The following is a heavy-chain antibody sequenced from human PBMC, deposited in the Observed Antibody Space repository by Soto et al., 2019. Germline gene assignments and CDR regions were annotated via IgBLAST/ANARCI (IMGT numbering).Heavy chain of an antibody. CDR3: AREDYCSSTSSRTYYYYYYMDV. CDR1: GDSVSSNSAA. D-gene: IGHD2-2*01. J-gene: IGHJ6*03. Sequence: SQTLSLTCAISGDSVSSNSAAWNCIRQSPSRGLEWLGRTYYRSKWYNDYAVSVKSRITINPDTSRNQFSLQLNSVTPEDTAVYYCAREDYCSSTSSRTYYYYYYMDVWGKGTTVTVSS. CDR2: TYYRSKWYN. V-gene: IGHV6-1*01.